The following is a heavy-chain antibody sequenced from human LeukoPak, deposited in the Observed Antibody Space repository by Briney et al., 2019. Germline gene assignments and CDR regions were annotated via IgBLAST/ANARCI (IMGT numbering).Heavy chain of an antibody. Sequence: GGSLRLSCAASGFTFSSYAMSWVRQAPGKGLEWVSAISGSGGSTYYADPVKGRFTISRDNSKNTLYLQMNSLRAEDTAVYYCAKDLYYYDSSGYYYLGYWGQGTLVTVSS. J-gene: IGHJ4*02. CDR3: AKDLYYYDSSGYYYLGY. CDR2: ISGSGGST. V-gene: IGHV3-23*01. CDR1: GFTFSSYA. D-gene: IGHD3-22*01.